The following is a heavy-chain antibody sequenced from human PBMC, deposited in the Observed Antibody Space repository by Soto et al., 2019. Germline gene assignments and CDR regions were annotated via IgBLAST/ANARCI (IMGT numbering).Heavy chain of an antibody. CDR3: ARDQFDSYGPKGGLDY. V-gene: IGHV1-18*01. J-gene: IGHJ4*02. D-gene: IGHD5-18*01. CDR1: GYTFTSYG. Sequence: ASVKVSCKASGYTFTSYGISWVRQAPGQGLEWMGWISAYNGSTNYAQKLQGRVTMTTDTSTSTAYMELRSLRSDDTALYYCARDQFDSYGPKGGLDYWGQGTLVTVSS. CDR2: ISAYNGST.